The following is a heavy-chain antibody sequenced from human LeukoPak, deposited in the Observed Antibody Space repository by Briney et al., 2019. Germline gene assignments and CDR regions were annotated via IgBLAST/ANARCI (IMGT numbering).Heavy chain of an antibody. CDR1: GYTFTGYY. J-gene: IGHJ4*02. CDR2: INPNSGGT. Sequence: ASVKVSCKASGYTFTGYYIHWVRQAPGQGLEWMGWINPNSGGTKYGQKFQGRATMTRDTSISTAYMELSSLRSDDTAVYYCARDPIEAAVDFDYWGQGTLVTVSS. D-gene: IGHD6-13*01. CDR3: ARDPIEAAVDFDY. V-gene: IGHV1-2*02.